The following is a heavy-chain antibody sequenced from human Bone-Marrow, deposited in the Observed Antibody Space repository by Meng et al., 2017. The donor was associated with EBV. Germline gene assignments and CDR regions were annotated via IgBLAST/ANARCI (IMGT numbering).Heavy chain of an antibody. J-gene: IGHJ4*02. CDR2: IDHSGST. Sequence: QGAGRGLVLLSGSLYRPCAVSGVSIGSGDWWSSVHQPLEKGLEWIGNIDHSGSTSYNPSLKSRVTISVDKSKNQFSLTVSSVTAADTAVYFCARDYYGYHYFDSWGRGTLVTVSS. V-gene: IGHV4-4*02. D-gene: IGHD3-10*01. CDR1: GVSIGSGDW. CDR3: ARDYYGYHYFDS.